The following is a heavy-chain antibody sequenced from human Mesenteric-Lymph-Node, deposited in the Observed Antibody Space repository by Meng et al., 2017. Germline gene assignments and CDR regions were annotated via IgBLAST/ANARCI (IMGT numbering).Heavy chain of an antibody. Sequence: QVHLQQWGAGLLKPSETLSLTCAVYGGSFSGYYWSWIRQPPGKGLEWIGEINHSGSTNYNPSLKSRVTISVDTSKNQFSLKLSSVTAADTAVYYCARAAGAAEYFQHWGQGTLVTVSS. CDR2: INHSGST. CDR3: ARAAGAAEYFQH. J-gene: IGHJ1*01. D-gene: IGHD1-26*01. CDR1: GGSFSGYY. V-gene: IGHV4-34*01.